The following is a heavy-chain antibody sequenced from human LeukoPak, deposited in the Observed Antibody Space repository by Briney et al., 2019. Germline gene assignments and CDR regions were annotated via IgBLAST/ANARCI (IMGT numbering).Heavy chain of an antibody. CDR2: ISAYNGNT. J-gene: IGHJ4*02. D-gene: IGHD6-13*01. Sequence: ASVKVSCTASGYTFTSYGISWVRQAPGQGLEWMGWISAYNGNTNYAQKLQGRVTMTTDTSTSTAYMELRSLRSDDTAVYYCARGYSSSWRYYFDYWGQGTLVTVSS. CDR3: ARGYSSSWRYYFDY. CDR1: GYTFTSYG. V-gene: IGHV1-18*01.